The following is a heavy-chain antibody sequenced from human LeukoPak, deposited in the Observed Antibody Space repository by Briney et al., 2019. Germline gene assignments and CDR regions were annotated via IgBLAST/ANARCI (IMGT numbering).Heavy chain of an antibody. CDR2: ISSSSSYI. V-gene: IGHV3-21*01. J-gene: IGHJ3*02. Sequence: GGSLRLSCAASGFTFSSYSMNWVRPAPRKGLEWVSSISSSSSYIYYPASLKGRFTISRDNAKNSLYLQMNSVRAEDTAVYYCARDRPVESYYDSSGQGAFDIWGQGTMVTVSS. CDR3: ARDRPVESYYDSSGQGAFDI. CDR1: GFTFSSYS. D-gene: IGHD3-22*01.